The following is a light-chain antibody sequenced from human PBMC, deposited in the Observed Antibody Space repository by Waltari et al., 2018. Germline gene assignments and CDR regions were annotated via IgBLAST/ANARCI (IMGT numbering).Light chain of an antibody. V-gene: IGKV2-28*01. CDR1: QSLLHSSGYNY. J-gene: IGKJ1*01. Sequence: DIVMTQSPLSLPVTLGEPASISCRSSQSLLHSSGYNYLDWYLQKPGQSPQLLVYLGSHRASGVPDRFSGSGSGTYFTLKISRVEAEDVGVYYCMQPLQTPWTFGQGTKVEIK. CDR3: MQPLQTPWT. CDR2: LGS.